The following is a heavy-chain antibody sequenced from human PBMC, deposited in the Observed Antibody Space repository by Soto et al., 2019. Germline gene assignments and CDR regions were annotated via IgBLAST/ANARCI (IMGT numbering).Heavy chain of an antibody. CDR2: ISGSGGST. CDR3: AKDSQTTVTTTNWFDP. V-gene: IGHV3-23*01. D-gene: IGHD4-4*01. Sequence: GGSLRLSCAASGFTFSSYAMSWVRQAPGKGLEWVSAISGSGGSTYYADSVKGRFTISRDNSKNTLYLQMNSLRAEDTAVYYCAKDSQTTVTTTNWFDPWGQGTLVTVSS. CDR1: GFTFSSYA. J-gene: IGHJ5*02.